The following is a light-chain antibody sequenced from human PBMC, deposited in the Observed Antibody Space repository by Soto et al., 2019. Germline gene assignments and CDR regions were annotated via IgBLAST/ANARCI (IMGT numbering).Light chain of an antibody. CDR3: QQSYGTPLT. J-gene: IGKJ4*01. CDR2: AES. CDR1: QSISHY. V-gene: IGKV1-39*01. Sequence: DMEMTQSPSYLSASVGDRVTITCRASQSISHYLNWYQQKPGKDPKLLIYAESSLQSGVPTRFSGSGSGTYFTLTINRLQPEDFATYYCQQSYGTPLTFGGGTKVEIK.